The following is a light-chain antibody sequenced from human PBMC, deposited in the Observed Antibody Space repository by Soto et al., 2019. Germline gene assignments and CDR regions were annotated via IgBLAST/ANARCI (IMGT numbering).Light chain of an antibody. J-gene: IGKJ4*01. CDR1: QSVLYSSNNKNY. CDR2: WAS. CDR3: QKYYNTIT. Sequence: DIVMTQSPDSLAVSLGERATINCKSSQSVLYSSNNKNYLAWYQQKPGQPPKLLIYWASTRESGVPDRFSGSGSGTDFTLTISSLQAEDVALYYCQKYYNTITLGGGTKVDIK. V-gene: IGKV4-1*01.